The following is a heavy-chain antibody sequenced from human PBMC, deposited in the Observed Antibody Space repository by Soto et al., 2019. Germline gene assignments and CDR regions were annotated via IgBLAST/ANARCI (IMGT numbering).Heavy chain of an antibody. CDR2: ISGGGSST. CDR1: GFTFSSYA. CDR3: AKEVPGELLPAYCDP. V-gene: IGHV3-23*01. Sequence: EVQLLESGGGLVQPGGSLRLSCAASGFTFSSYARSWVRQAPGKGLDWVSAISGGGSSTYYADYVKGRFTISRDNSNNTLYLQMIRLRADDTAVYYCAKEVPGELLPAYCDPWGQGTMVTVSS. D-gene: IGHD1-26*01. J-gene: IGHJ5*02.